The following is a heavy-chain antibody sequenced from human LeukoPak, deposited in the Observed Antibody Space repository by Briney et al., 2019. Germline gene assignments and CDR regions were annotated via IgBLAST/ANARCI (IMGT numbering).Heavy chain of an antibody. V-gene: IGHV3-64*01. CDR2: ISSNGGST. CDR3: ARVVEQGWFGHPFDY. Sequence: GGSLRLSCAASGFTFSSYAMHWVRQAPGKGLEYVSAISSNGGSTYYANSVKGRFAISRDNSKNTLYLQMDSLRAEDMAVYYCARVVEQGWFGHPFDYWGQGTLVTVSS. CDR1: GFTFSSYA. J-gene: IGHJ4*02. D-gene: IGHD3-10*01.